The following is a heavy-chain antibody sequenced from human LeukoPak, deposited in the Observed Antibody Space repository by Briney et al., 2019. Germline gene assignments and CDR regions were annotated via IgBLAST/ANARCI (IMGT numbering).Heavy chain of an antibody. D-gene: IGHD4-17*01. CDR3: ARALPSTVSTSFFFDY. CDR2: VNHSGST. CDR1: VGSFSGHY. Sequence: SETLSLTCAVYVGSFSGHYRSWIRQPPGKGLEWIGEVNHSGSTNYNPSLKSRVIISVDTSKNQFSLKLSSVTAADTAVYYCARALPSTVSTSFFFDYWGQGTLVTVSS. J-gene: IGHJ4*02. V-gene: IGHV4-34*01.